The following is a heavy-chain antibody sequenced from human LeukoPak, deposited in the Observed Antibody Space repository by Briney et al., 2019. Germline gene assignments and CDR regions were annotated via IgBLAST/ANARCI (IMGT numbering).Heavy chain of an antibody. CDR1: GFTFSSYG. Sequence: GGSLRLSCAASGFTFSSYGMHWVRQAPGKGLEWVAVISYDGSNKYYADSVKGRFTISRDNSKNTLYLQMNSLRAEDTAVYYCAKESGLYCSSTSCYSLDYWGQGTLVTVSS. CDR2: ISYDGSNK. D-gene: IGHD2-2*02. J-gene: IGHJ4*02. V-gene: IGHV3-30*18. CDR3: AKESGLYCSSTSCYSLDY.